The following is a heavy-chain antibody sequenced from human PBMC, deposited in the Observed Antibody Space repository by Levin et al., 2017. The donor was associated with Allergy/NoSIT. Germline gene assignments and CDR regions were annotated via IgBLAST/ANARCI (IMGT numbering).Heavy chain of an antibody. CDR3: AKKQGGTSGFSFDV. CDR1: GFTISEYA. D-gene: IGHD1-1*01. CDR2: ITGGGFNT. V-gene: IGHV3-23*01. Sequence: QHGESLKISCAVSGFTISEYAMAWVRQAPGKGLEWVSVITGGGFNTYYGDSVKGRFTVSRDDSKDTLYLDLNSLRAEDTAVYYCAKKQGGTSGFSFDVWGQGTMVTVSS. J-gene: IGHJ3*01.